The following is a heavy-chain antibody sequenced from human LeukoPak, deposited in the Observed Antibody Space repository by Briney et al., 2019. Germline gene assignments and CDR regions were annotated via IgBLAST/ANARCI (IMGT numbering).Heavy chain of an antibody. CDR2: MSPNSGNT. CDR3: ARDHRRPGYSSSWLFDY. V-gene: IGHV1-8*01. D-gene: IGHD6-13*01. Sequence: ASVKVSCKASRYTFSNYDINWVRQATGQGLEWMGWMSPNSGNTGYAQKFQGRVTMTRNTSISTAYMELSRLRSDDTAVYYCARDHRRPGYSSSWLFDYWGQGTLVTVSS. CDR1: RYTFSNYD. J-gene: IGHJ4*02.